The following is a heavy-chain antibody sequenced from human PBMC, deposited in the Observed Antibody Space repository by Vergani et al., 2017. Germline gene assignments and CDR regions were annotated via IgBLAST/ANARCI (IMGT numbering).Heavy chain of an antibody. CDR1: GFTFSNSA. J-gene: IGHJ4*02. CDR2: ISWHGVRT. D-gene: IGHD6-13*01. V-gene: IGHV3-23*01. CDR3: ARDIRPTRGAGTPYFDY. Sequence: EVHLLESGGGQVEAGGSLRLSCVASGFTFSNSAMSWVRQTSGKGLEWVSAISWHGVRTYYADSVKGRFTISRDNAKNSLYLQMNSLRAEDTAVYYCARDIRPTRGAGTPYFDYWGQGTLVTVSS.